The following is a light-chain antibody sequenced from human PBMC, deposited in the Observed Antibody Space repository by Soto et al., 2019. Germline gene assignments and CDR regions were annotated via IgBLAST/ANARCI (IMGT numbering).Light chain of an antibody. CDR1: QSVSSSY. Sequence: EIVLTQSPGTLSLSPEERATLSCRASQSVSSSYLAWYQQKPGQAPRLLIYGVSSRATGIPDRFSGSGSGTDFTLTISRLEPEDFAVYYCQQYGSSPSWAFGQGTKVDIK. CDR2: GVS. V-gene: IGKV3-20*01. CDR3: QQYGSSPSWA. J-gene: IGKJ1*01.